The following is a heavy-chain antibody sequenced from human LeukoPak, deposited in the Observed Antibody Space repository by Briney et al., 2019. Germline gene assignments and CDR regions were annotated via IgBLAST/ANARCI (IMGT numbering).Heavy chain of an antibody. CDR3: ARDRVYYYGSGHHYYYYGMDV. J-gene: IGHJ6*02. CDR2: INPNSGGT. CDR1: GYTFTGYY. V-gene: IGHV1-2*04. D-gene: IGHD3-10*01. Sequence: ASVKVSCKASGYTFTGYYMHWVRQAPGQGLEWMRWINPNSGGTNYAQKFQGWVTMTRDTSISTAYMELSRLRSDDTAVYYCARDRVYYYGSGHHYYYYGMDVWGQGTTVTVSS.